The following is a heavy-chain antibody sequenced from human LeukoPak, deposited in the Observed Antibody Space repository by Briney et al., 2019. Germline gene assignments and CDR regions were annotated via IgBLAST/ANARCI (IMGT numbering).Heavy chain of an antibody. D-gene: IGHD3-10*01. CDR1: GFTFSSYS. V-gene: IGHV3-21*01. Sequence: GGSLRLSCAASGFTFSSYSMNWARQAPGKGLERVSSISSSSSYIYYADSVKGRFTISRDNAKNSLYLQMNSLRAEDTAVYYCAFRSYGSGSSYYYYGMDVWGQGTTVTVSS. CDR3: AFRSYGSGSSYYYYGMDV. CDR2: ISSSSSYI. J-gene: IGHJ6*02.